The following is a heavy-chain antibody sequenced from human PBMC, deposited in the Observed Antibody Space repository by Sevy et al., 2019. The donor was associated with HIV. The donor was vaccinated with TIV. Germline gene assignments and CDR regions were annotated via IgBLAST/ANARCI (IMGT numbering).Heavy chain of an antibody. CDR2: ISGSGGST. V-gene: IGHV3-23*01. Sequence: GGSLRLSCAASGFTFSSYAMSWVRQAPGKGLEWVSAISGSGGSTYYADSVKGRFTISRDNSKNTLYLQMNSLRTEDTALYYCAGGRYDSSGSFDALDIWGQGTMVTVSS. D-gene: IGHD3-22*01. CDR3: AGGRYDSSGSFDALDI. CDR1: GFTFSSYA. J-gene: IGHJ3*02.